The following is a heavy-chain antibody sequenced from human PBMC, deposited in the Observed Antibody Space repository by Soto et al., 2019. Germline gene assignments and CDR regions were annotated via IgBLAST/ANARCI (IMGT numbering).Heavy chain of an antibody. CDR1: GGSIISGGYY. CDR3: GRAGGDTSVGDY. CDR2: IYNSGTT. J-gene: IGHJ4*02. V-gene: IGHV4-31*03. Sequence: QVQLQGPGLVKPSQTLSLTCTVSGGSIISGGYYWTWIRQHPGRGLEWIGNIYNSGTTYYNPSLKGRVSMSVDTSNNQFSLKLTSVTAADTAVYYCGRAGGDTSVGDYWGQGSLVTVSS. D-gene: IGHD3-16*01.